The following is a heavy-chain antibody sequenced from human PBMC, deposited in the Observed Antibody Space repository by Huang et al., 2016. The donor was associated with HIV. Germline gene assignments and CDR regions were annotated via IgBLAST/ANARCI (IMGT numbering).Heavy chain of an antibody. CDR2: SSTYNGNT. CDR1: GYSFTSYG. V-gene: IGHV1-18*04. Sequence: QLVQSGAEVKKPGASVKVSCKASGYSFTSYGISWVRQAPGQGLDWMGWSSTYNGNTNYEQKLQGRVTMTTDTSTSTVYMELRSLRSDDTAVYYCTRGYYYADFDHWGQGTLVTVSS. D-gene: IGHD3-22*01. CDR3: TRGYYYADFDH. J-gene: IGHJ4*02.